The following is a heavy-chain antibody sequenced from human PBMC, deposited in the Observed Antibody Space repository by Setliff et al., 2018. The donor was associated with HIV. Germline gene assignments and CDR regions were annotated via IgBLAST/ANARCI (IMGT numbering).Heavy chain of an antibody. CDR1: GGSMRSYY. D-gene: IGHD1-26*01. CDR3: ARHRPWEVDVFDI. Sequence: PSETLSLTCSVSGGSMRSYYWSWIRQPPRKGLEWVGYISYNGITTYNPSLKSRVTISVDTSKNQFSLKLTSVTAADTAVYYCARHRPWEVDVFDIWDQGTMVTVSS. J-gene: IGHJ3*02. CDR2: ISYNGIT. V-gene: IGHV4-59*08.